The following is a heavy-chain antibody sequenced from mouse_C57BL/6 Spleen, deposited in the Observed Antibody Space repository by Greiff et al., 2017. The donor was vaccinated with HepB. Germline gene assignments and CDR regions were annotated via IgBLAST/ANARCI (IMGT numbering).Heavy chain of an antibody. J-gene: IGHJ3*01. CDR3: AIDYFLAY. CDR2: ISNGGGST. Sequence: DVMLVESGGGLVQPGGSLKLSCAASGFTFSDYYMYWVRQTPEKRLEWVAYISNGGGSTYYPDTVKGRFTISRDNAKNTLYLQMSRLKSEDTAMYYCAIDYFLAYWGQGTLVTVSA. CDR1: GFTFSDYY. D-gene: IGHD1-1*01. V-gene: IGHV5-12*01.